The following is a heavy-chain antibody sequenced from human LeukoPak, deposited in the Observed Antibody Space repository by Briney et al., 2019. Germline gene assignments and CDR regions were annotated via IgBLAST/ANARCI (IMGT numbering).Heavy chain of an antibody. CDR2: TYYRSKWYN. D-gene: IGHD5/OR15-5a*01. J-gene: IGHJ5*02. Sequence: PSQTLSLTCAISGDSVPSNSAAWNWTRQSPSRGLEWLGRTYYRSKWYNDYAVSVKSRITINPDTSKNQFSLQLNSVTPEDTAVYYCARSAFSVYSPWGQGTLVTVSS. CDR1: GDSVPSNSAA. V-gene: IGHV6-1*01. CDR3: ARSAFSVYSP.